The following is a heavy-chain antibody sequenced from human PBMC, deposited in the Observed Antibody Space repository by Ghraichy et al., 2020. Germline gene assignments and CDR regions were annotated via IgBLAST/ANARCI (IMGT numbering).Heavy chain of an antibody. D-gene: IGHD1-14*01. CDR2: VWHDGRNV. CDR1: GFTFRMYA. J-gene: IGHJ5*02. Sequence: GGSLRLSCAASGFTFRMYAMHWVRQAPGGGLEWLAVVWHDGRNVLYSEAVKGRLTIARDNSRNALYLQMNTLRAEDSAVYYCAKDRRASNTGGLDAWGQGTLVAVSS. CDR3: AKDRRASNTGGLDA. V-gene: IGHV3-33*06.